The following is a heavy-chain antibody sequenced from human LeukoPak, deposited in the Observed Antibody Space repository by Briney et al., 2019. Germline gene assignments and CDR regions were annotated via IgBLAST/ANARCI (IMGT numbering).Heavy chain of an antibody. V-gene: IGHV3-33*01. CDR1: GFTFSSYG. CDR3: ARDLSVAPNYPDNWFDP. J-gene: IGHJ5*02. D-gene: IGHD1-7*01. CDR2: IWYDGSNK. Sequence: PGGSLRLSCAASGFTFSSYGMHWVRQAPGKGLEWVAVIWYDGSNKYYADSVKGRFTISRDNSKNTLYLQMNSLRAEDTAVYYCARDLSVAPNYPDNWFDPWGQGTLVTVSS.